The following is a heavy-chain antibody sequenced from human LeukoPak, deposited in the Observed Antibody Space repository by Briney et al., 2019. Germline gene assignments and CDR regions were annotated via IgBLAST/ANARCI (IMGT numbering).Heavy chain of an antibody. CDR3: ARDRYSSGSGWFDP. CDR1: GGSISSSNW. V-gene: IGHV4-4*02. Sequence: SGTLSLTCAVSGGSISSSNWWSWVRQPPGKGLEWIGEIYHSGSTNYNPSLRSRVTISVDKSKNQFSLKLSSVTAADTAVYYCARDRYSSGSGWFDPWGQGTLVTVSS. D-gene: IGHD6-19*01. J-gene: IGHJ5*02. CDR2: IYHSGST.